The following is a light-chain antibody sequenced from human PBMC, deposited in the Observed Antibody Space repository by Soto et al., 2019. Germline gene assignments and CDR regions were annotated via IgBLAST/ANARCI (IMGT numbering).Light chain of an antibody. V-gene: IGLV1-44*01. Sequence: QSVLTQPPSASGTPGQRVTISCCGSSSNIGSNTVNWYQQLPGTAPKLLIYSNNQRPSGVPDRFSGSKSGTSASLAISGLQSEHEADYYCAAWDDSLNGHVVFGGGTKVTVL. CDR3: AAWDDSLNGHVV. CDR1: SSNIGSNT. CDR2: SNN. J-gene: IGLJ2*01.